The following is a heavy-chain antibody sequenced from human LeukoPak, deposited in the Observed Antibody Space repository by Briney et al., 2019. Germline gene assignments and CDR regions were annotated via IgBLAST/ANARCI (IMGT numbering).Heavy chain of an antibody. Sequence: ASVKVSCKASGYTFTSYGISWVRQAPGQGLEWMGWISAYNGNTNYAQKLQGRVTMTTDTSTSTAYMELRSLRSDDTAVYYRARSGYCSSTSCPRYFDLWGRGTLVTVSS. CDR3: ARSGYCSSTSCPRYFDL. D-gene: IGHD2-2*01. V-gene: IGHV1-18*01. CDR2: ISAYNGNT. CDR1: GYTFTSYG. J-gene: IGHJ2*01.